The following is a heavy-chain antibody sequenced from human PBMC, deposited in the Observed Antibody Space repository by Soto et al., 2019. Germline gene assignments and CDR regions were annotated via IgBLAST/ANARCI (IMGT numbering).Heavy chain of an antibody. CDR1: GFTVSGNY. CDR2: IFSGDNT. V-gene: IGHV3-53*01. Sequence: EVQLVESGGGLIQPGGSLRLSCAASGFTVSGNYITWVRQAPGKGLEWVSVIFSGDNTYYSDSVKGRFTISRDNSKNTVYLQMNRRRGDDTDVYFCATGLTLPVRPSFDTWGQGTLLTVSS. J-gene: IGHJ5*02. CDR3: ATGLTLPVRPSFDT. D-gene: IGHD2-21*02.